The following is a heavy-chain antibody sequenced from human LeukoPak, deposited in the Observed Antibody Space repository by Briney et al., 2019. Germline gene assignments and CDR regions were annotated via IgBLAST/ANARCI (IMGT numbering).Heavy chain of an antibody. CDR3: ARAPALIAAAANYYMDV. V-gene: IGHV4-34*01. D-gene: IGHD6-13*01. J-gene: IGHJ6*03. Sequence: SETLSLTCAVYGGSFSGYYWSWIRQPPGKGLEWIGEINHSGSTNYNPSLKSRVTISVDTSKNQFSLKLSSVTAADTAVYYCARAPALIAAAANYYMDVSGKGTTVTVSS. CDR1: GGSFSGYY. CDR2: INHSGST.